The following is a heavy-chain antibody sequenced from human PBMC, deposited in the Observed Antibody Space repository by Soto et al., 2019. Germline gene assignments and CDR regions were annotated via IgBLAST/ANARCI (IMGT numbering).Heavy chain of an antibody. CDR1: GFTYNIYA. V-gene: IGHV3-23*01. CDR2: ISAGVIDT. CDR3: AKQFSSSTWYPFDH. D-gene: IGHD6-13*01. Sequence: EVQLLESGEALVQPGGSLRLSCAASGFTYNIYAMSWVRQAPGKGLEWVSGISAGVIDTYYADSVKGRFTVSRDDSKNTLYLQMNSLRAHDTAVYYCAKQFSSSTWYPFDHWGRGTLVTVSS. J-gene: IGHJ4*02.